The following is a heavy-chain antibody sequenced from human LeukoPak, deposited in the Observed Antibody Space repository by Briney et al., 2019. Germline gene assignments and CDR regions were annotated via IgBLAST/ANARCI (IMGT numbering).Heavy chain of an antibody. CDR3: ARQQRYYYGSGPQLLSWFDP. D-gene: IGHD3-10*01. Sequence: SETLSLTCTVSGGTIGSINYYWAWIRQPPGKGLEWIGTIYYSGSTYYNPSPKSRVTLSTGTSETQFSLKLTSVTAADTAVYYCARQQRYYYGSGPQLLSWFDPWGQGTLVTVSS. V-gene: IGHV4-39*01. CDR2: IYYSGST. J-gene: IGHJ5*02. CDR1: GGTIGSINYY.